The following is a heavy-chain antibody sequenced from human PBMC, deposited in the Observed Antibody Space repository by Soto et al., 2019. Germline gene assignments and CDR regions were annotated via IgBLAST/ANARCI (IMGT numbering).Heavy chain of an antibody. CDR1: GGSFSDYS. CDR3: ARGRKDYSSSWYVG. CDR2: ISHSGGS. V-gene: IGHV4-34*01. J-gene: IGHJ4*02. D-gene: IGHD6-13*01. Sequence: SETLSLTCAVYGGSFSDYSWSWIRQPPGEGLAWIGEISHSGGSNYNPSLKSRVTISVDTSKNQFSLKLSSATAADTAVYYCARGRKDYSSSWYVGWGQGTLVTVSS.